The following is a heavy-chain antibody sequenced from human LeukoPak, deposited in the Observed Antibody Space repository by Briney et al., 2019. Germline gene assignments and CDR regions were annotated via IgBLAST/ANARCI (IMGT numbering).Heavy chain of an antibody. CDR1: GYTFTSYD. D-gene: IGHD6-13*01. CDR3: ARGRAAAGSKGYYFDC. V-gene: IGHV1-8*03. J-gene: IGHJ4*02. Sequence: AASVKVSCKASGYTFTSYDINWVRQPTGQGLEWMGWMNPNSGNTGYAQKFQGRVTITRNTSISTAYMELSSLRSEDTAVYYCARGRAAAGSKGYYFDCWGQGTLVTVSS. CDR2: MNPNSGNT.